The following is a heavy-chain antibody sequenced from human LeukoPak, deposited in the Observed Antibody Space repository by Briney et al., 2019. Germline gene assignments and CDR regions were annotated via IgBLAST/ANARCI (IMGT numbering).Heavy chain of an antibody. D-gene: IGHD6-19*01. J-gene: IGHJ3*02. Sequence: SETLSLTCTVSGGSISSYYWSWIRQPPGKGLEWIGYIYYSGSTNYNPSLKSRVTISVDTSKNQFSLKLSSVTAADTAVYYCARDRSSGWQGVFDIWGQGTTVTVSS. CDR3: ARDRSSGWQGVFDI. CDR1: GGSISSYY. V-gene: IGHV4-59*01. CDR2: IYYSGST.